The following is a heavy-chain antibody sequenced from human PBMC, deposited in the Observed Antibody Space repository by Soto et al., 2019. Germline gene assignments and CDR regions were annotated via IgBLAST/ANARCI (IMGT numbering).Heavy chain of an antibody. CDR1: GVSISSYY. J-gene: IGHJ4*02. V-gene: IGHV4-59*12. D-gene: IGHD2-21*01. CDR2: IFYTENT. CDR3: ARDIASYAYGEGY. Sequence: SETLSLTCTVSGVSISSYYWSWIRQPPGKGLEWIGSIFYTENTDYNPSLKSRVTISIDTSKKQFSLKLSSVTAADTAVYYCARDIASYAYGEGYWGQGIQVTVSS.